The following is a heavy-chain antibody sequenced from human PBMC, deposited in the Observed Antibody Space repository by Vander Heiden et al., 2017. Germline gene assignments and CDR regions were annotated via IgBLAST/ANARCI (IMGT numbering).Heavy chain of an antibody. V-gene: IGHV4-31*03. Sequence: QVHLQESVPGQVKPSQPLSLTCSVSGDSTSSGAYYWSWIRQHPGKGLEWVGYIFSSGSTYYNPSLKSRVTISRDTSKNQFSLNLSSVTAADTAVYYCARASFWSGYYKPADYWGQGTLVTVSP. CDR1: GDSTSSGAYY. CDR3: ARASFWSGYYKPADY. D-gene: IGHD3-3*01. J-gene: IGHJ4*02. CDR2: IFSSGST.